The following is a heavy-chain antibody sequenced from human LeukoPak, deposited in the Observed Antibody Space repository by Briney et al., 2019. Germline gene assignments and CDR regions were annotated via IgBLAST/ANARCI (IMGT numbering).Heavy chain of an antibody. J-gene: IGHJ6*02. V-gene: IGHV4-39*07. D-gene: IGHD3-10*01. CDR2: IVYTGRS. Sequence: SETLSLTCTVSGXSISSSSYYWGWIRQPPGKGLESIESIVYTGRSYYNPALKSRLTVAVDTSKNQFYLKLNSVTAADTAVYYCARGSRGGSGSYYRDYYYGMDVWGPGTTVTVS. CDR1: GXSISSSSYY. CDR3: ARGSRGGSGSYYRDYYYGMDV.